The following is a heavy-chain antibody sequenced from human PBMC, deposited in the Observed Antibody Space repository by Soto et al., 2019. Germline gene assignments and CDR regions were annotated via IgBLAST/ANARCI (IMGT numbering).Heavy chain of an antibody. CDR1: GYTFTSYY. CDR3: ARDSHYYDSTGYYWRDAFDI. D-gene: IGHD3-22*01. V-gene: IGHV1-46*01. J-gene: IGHJ3*02. CDR2: INPSGGST. Sequence: GASVKVSCKASGYTFTSYYMHWVRQAPGQGLEWMGIINPSGGSTSYAQKFLGRVTMTRDTSTSTVYMDLSSLRSEDTAMYYCARDSHYYDSTGYYWRDAFDIWGQGTMVTVSS.